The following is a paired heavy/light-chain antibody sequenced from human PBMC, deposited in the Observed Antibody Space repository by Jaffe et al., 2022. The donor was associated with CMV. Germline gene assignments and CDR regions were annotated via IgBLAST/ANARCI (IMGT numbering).Light chain of an antibody. CDR1: SSNIGNNY. V-gene: IGLV1-51*01. CDR2: DND. J-gene: IGLJ2*01. Sequence: QSVLTQPPSVSAAPGQKVTISCSGSSSNIGNNYVSWYQQLPGTAPKLLIFDNDKRPSGIPDRFSASKSGTSATLGITGLQTGDEADYYCATWDGSLSNVLFGGGTKLTVL. CDR3: ATWDGSLSNVL.
Heavy chain of an antibody. CDR3: ARDRSYNFLRGSPMAWFDS. J-gene: IGHJ5*01. D-gene: IGHD3-3*01. V-gene: IGHV3-21*01. CDR1: GFDFTSYS. Sequence: EVQLVESGGGQVKPGGSLRLSCAASGFDFTSYSMNWVRQAPGKGLEWVSSITTGSTYIQYGDAVKGRFTTSRDNAKNAVYLQMNSLRAEDAAVYYCARDRSYNFLRGSPMAWFDSWGQGTLVTVSS. CDR2: ITTGSTYI.